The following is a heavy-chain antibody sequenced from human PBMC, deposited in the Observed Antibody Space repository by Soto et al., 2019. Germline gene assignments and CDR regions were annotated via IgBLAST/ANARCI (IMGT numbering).Heavy chain of an antibody. Sequence: SETLSLTCNVSTGSIFRHSYYWAWLRQPPGKGLEWIGTINHSGSPYHNPSLKSRVTISVDSSKNQFSLTLTSVTVADTAVYYCARRYAPRYSSGNNHFDLWGQGTLVTVSS. V-gene: IGHV4-39*01. CDR2: INHSGSP. CDR3: ARRYAPRYSSGNNHFDL. J-gene: IGHJ4*02. D-gene: IGHD6-19*01. CDR1: TGSIFRHSYY.